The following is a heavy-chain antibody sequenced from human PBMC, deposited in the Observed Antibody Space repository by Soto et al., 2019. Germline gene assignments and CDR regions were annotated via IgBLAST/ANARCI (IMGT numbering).Heavy chain of an antibody. J-gene: IGHJ4*02. V-gene: IGHV4-34*09. D-gene: IGHD3-16*02. Sequence: PSETLSLTCAVYGGSFSGYYWSWIRQPPGKGLEWIGEINDSGSTNYNPSLKSRVTISVDTSKNQFSLKLSSVTAADTAVYYCASHITFGGVIVLKYYFDDWGQGTRVTVAS. CDR2: INDSGST. CDR1: GGSFSGYY. CDR3: ASHITFGGVIVLKYYFDD.